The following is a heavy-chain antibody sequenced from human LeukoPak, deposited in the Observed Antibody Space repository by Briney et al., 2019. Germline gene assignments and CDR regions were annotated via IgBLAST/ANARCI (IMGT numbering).Heavy chain of an antibody. D-gene: IGHD1-26*01. J-gene: IGHJ6*02. CDR3: ARGSDSRVYYYGMDV. CDR2: IWYDGSNK. CDR1: GFTFSSYG. Sequence: GSLRLSCAASGFTFSSYGMHWVRQAPGKGLEWVAVIWYDGSNKYYADPVKGRFTISRDNSKNTLYLQMNSLRAEDTAVYYCARGSDSRVYYYGMDVWGQGTTVTVSS. V-gene: IGHV3-33*01.